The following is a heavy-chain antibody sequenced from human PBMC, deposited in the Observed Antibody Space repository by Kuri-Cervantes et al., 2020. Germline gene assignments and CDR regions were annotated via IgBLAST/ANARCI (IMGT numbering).Heavy chain of an antibody. CDR1: SSYW. CDR3: ARAGAAAGTGVPPEGYYYYMDV. J-gene: IGHJ6*03. D-gene: IGHD6-13*01. CDR2: INSDGSST. V-gene: IGHV3-74*01. Sequence: GESLKISCAAFSSYWMHWVRQAPGKGLVWVSRINSDGSSTSYADSVKGRFTISRDNAKNSLYLQMNSLRAEDTAVYYCARAGAAAGTGVPPEGYYYYMDVWGKGTTVTVSS.